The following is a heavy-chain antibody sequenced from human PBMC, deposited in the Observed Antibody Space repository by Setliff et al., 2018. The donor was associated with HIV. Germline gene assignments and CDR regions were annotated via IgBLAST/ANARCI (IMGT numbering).Heavy chain of an antibody. CDR1: GYTFTELS. D-gene: IGHD3-9*01. CDR2: LDLAGEKI. CDR3: ATVFDCNSENDSLDY. Sequence: GASVKVSCKVSGYTFTELSSLWVRQAPGKGLEWMGGLDLAGEKITYAQKFQGRVTITADKSTNTDHMELNSLRSVDTAMYYCATVFDCNSENDSLDYWGQGMLVTVSS. V-gene: IGHV1-24*01. J-gene: IGHJ4*02.